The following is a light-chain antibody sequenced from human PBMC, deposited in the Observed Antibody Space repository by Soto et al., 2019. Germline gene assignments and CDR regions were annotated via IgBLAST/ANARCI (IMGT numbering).Light chain of an antibody. J-gene: IGLJ2*01. CDR2: SNN. Sequence: QSVLTQPPSASGTPVQRVTISCSGISSNIGSNTVNWYHQLPGTAPKLLIYSNNQRPSGVPDRFSGSKSGTSASLAISGLQSEDVADYYCAAWDDSLNGPVFGGGTKVTVL. CDR1: SSNIGSNT. V-gene: IGLV1-44*01. CDR3: AAWDDSLNGPV.